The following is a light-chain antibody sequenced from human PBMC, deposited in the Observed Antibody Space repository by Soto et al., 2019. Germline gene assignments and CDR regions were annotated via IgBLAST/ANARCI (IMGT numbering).Light chain of an antibody. J-gene: IGKJ1*01. CDR1: QSVSSSY. CDR2: GAS. Sequence: EIWLTQSPGTLSLSPGERATLSCRASQSVSSSYLAWYQQKPGQDARLLIYGASSSATGIPDRFIGSGSGTDFTLTIISLQSEDAVVYYCQQYANWPKTFGQGTKVDI. CDR3: QQYANWPKT. V-gene: IGKV3-20*01.